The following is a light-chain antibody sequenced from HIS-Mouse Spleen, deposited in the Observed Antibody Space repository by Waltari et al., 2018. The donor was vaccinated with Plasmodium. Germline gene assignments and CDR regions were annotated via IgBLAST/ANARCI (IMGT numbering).Light chain of an antibody. CDR2: QDS. CDR3: QAWDSSTVV. Sequence: SYELTQPPSVSVSPGQTASITCSGDKLGDTYACWYQQKPGQPPVLVIYQDSKRPSGIPERFSGSNSGNTATLTISGTQAMDEADYYGQAWDSSTVVFGGGTKLTVL. V-gene: IGLV3-1*01. CDR1: KLGDTY. J-gene: IGLJ2*01.